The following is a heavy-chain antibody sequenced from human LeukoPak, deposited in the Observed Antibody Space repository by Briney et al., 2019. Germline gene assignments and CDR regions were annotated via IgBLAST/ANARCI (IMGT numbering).Heavy chain of an antibody. J-gene: IGHJ5*02. CDR3: ATEPGYCSGGRCYGGWFDP. CDR2: IYTSGST. V-gene: IGHV4-4*07. D-gene: IGHD2-15*01. Sequence: SETLSLTCTVSGGSISSYYWSWVRQPAGKGLEWIGRIYTSGSTIYNPSLKSRVTILLDTSKNQFSLKLTSVTAADTAVYFCATEPGYCSGGRCYGGWFDPWGQGTLVTVSS. CDR1: GGSISSYY.